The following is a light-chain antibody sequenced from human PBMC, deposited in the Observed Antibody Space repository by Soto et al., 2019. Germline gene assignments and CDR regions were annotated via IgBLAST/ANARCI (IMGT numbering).Light chain of an antibody. CDR3: LLSYSGANVV. V-gene: IGLV7-46*01. CDR1: TGAVTSGHY. CDR2: DTS. J-gene: IGLJ2*01. Sequence: QAVVTQEPSLTVSPGGTVTLTCGSNTGAVTSGHYPYWFQQKPGQAPRTLIYDTSNKHSWTPARFSGSLLGGKAALTLSGAQPEDEAEYYCLLSYSGANVVFGGGTKVTV.